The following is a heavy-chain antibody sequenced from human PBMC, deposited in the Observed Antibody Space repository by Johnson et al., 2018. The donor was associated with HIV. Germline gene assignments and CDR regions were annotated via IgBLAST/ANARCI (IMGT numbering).Heavy chain of an antibody. D-gene: IGHD3-16*01. CDR3: ARGGDGVAFAI. CDR1: GFTFSSYA. V-gene: IGHV3-23*04. CDR2: ISGSAIST. Sequence: VQLVESGGGVVQPGGSLRLSCAASGFTFSSYAMSWVRQAPGKGLEWVSAISGSAISTYYADSVMGRFTISRDNSKNTLYLQMNSLRAEDTAVYYCARGGDGVAFAIWGQGTMVTVSS. J-gene: IGHJ3*02.